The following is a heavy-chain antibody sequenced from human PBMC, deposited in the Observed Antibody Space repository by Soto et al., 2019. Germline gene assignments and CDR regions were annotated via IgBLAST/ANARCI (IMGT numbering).Heavy chain of an antibody. V-gene: IGHV1-18*04. J-gene: IGHJ4*02. Sequence: QILMVQSGAEVKKPGASVKVSCKASGYSFRDYGISWVRQAPGRGLEWIGWVGPYNGASHFAQNFQGRVTMTTDTSVTTVYMELRNLRSDDTDVYYCVREVETSGGCISFAYWGQGSVVTVST. CDR3: VREVETSGGCISFAY. D-gene: IGHD1-1*01. CDR2: VGPYNGAS. CDR1: GYSFRDYG.